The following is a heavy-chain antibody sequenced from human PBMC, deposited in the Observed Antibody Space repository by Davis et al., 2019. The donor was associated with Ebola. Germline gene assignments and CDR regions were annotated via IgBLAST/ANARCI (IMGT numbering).Heavy chain of an antibody. Sequence: GGSLRLSCAVSGFSFNNYAMHWVRQAPGKGLDWVALISYDGNNKYYTDSVKGRFTISRDISNNTLYLQMNSLRTEDTAIYYCARDLVGSTSGGHWGQGTLVTVSS. CDR2: ISYDGNNK. CDR1: GFSFNNYA. V-gene: IGHV3-30*04. CDR3: ARDLVGSTSGGH. D-gene: IGHD1-26*01. J-gene: IGHJ4*02.